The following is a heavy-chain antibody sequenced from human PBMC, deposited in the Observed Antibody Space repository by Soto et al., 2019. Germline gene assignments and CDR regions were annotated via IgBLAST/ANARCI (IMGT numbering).Heavy chain of an antibody. Sequence: SETLSLTCAVYGGSFSGYYWSWIRQPPGKGLEWIGEINHSGSTNYNPSLKSRVTISVDTSKNQFSLKLSSVTAADTAVYYCARGLLRYFDWFQESGADFDYWGQGTLVTVSS. CDR2: INHSGST. D-gene: IGHD3-9*01. J-gene: IGHJ4*02. CDR3: ARGLLRYFDWFQESGADFDY. CDR1: GGSFSGYY. V-gene: IGHV4-34*01.